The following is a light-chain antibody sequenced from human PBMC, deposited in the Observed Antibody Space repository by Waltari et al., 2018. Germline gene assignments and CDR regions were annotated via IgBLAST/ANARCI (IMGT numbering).Light chain of an antibody. V-gene: IGLV2-11*01. Sequence: QSALTQPRSVSGSPGQSVTISCTGTSRDVGGYNYVSWYQQPPGKVPKLIIFDVSTRPSGVPNRFSGSKSGNTASLTISGLLAEDEADYYCCSYAGSYTLIFGGGTKMTVL. CDR3: CSYAGSYTLI. CDR2: DVS. J-gene: IGLJ2*01. CDR1: SRDVGGYNY.